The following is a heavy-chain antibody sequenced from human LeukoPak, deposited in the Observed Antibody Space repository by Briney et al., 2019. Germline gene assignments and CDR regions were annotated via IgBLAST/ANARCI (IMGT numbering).Heavy chain of an antibody. V-gene: IGHV3-74*01. J-gene: IGHJ4*02. CDR2: INNDGSDT. CDR1: GFTFSSYW. D-gene: IGHD3-10*01. CDR3: ARGLRGPDY. Sequence: GGSLRLSCAASGFTFSSYWMHWVRHAPGKGLGWVSRINNDGSDTTYADSVKGRFTVSRDNAKNTLYVEMNSLRADDTAVYYCARGLRGPDYWGQGTLVTVSS.